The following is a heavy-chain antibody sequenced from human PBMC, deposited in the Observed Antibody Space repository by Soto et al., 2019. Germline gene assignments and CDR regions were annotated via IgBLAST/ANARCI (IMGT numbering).Heavy chain of an antibody. CDR1: GGTFSSYA. D-gene: IGHD3-22*01. J-gene: IGHJ4*02. Sequence: SVTGSCKASGGTFSSYAISWVRQAPGQGLAWMGGIIPIFGTANYAQKFQGRVTITADESTSTAYMELSSLRSEDTAVYYCARGAYYYDSSGPNLYYFDYWGQGTLVTVSS. CDR2: IIPIFGTA. V-gene: IGHV1-69*13. CDR3: ARGAYYYDSSGPNLYYFDY.